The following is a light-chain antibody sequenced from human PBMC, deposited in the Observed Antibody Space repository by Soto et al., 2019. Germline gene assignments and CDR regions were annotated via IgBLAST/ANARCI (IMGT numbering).Light chain of an antibody. CDR3: QQYYSTPQT. CDR1: QSVLYSSNNKNY. V-gene: IGKV4-1*01. CDR2: WAS. J-gene: IGKJ4*01. Sequence: DIVMTQSPDSLAVSLGERATINCKSSQSVLYSSNNKNYLAWYQQKPGQPPKLLIYWASTRESGVPDRFSGSGSGTDFTLNIRSLQAEDVAVYYCQQYYSTPQTFGGGTKVDIK.